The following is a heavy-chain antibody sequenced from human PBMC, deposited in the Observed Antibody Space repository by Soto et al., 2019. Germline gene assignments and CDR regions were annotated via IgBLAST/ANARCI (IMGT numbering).Heavy chain of an antibody. V-gene: IGHV3-48*02. CDR1: GFTFSSYS. CDR3: ARDNGMAGSFDP. J-gene: IGHJ5*02. CDR2: ISFSSSTI. D-gene: IGHD2-8*01. Sequence: VGSLRLSCAASGFTFSSYSMNWVRQAPGKGLEWVSYISFSSSTIFYADSVRGRFTISRDNAKNSLYLQMNTLRDEDTAVYYCARDNGMAGSFDPWGQGTLVTVSS.